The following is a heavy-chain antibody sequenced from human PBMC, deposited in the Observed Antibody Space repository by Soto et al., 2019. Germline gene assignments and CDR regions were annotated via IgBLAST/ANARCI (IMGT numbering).Heavy chain of an antibody. V-gene: IGHV3-21*01. Sequence: GGSLRLSGAASGFTFSTYAMSWVRQAQGKGLEWVSSLSSGSVYIYYADSVKGRFTISRDNAKNSLYLQMNSLIAEDTAVYYCARPPGKYLDWYFDLWGRGTLVTVSS. J-gene: IGHJ2*01. D-gene: IGHD2-2*01. CDR3: ARPPGKYLDWYFDL. CDR2: LSSGSVYI. CDR1: GFTFSTYA.